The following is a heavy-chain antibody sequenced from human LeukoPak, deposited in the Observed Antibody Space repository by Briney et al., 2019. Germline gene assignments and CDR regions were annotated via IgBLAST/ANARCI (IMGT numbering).Heavy chain of an antibody. Sequence: GGSLRLSCAASGFTFSSYSMNWVRQAPGKGLEWVAVIWYDGSNKYYADSVKGRFTISRDNSKNTLYLQMNSLRAEDTAVYYCARDKYDSSGYYYVGFDYWGQGTLVTVSS. D-gene: IGHD3-22*01. CDR1: GFTFSSYS. J-gene: IGHJ4*02. V-gene: IGHV3-33*08. CDR3: ARDKYDSSGYYYVGFDY. CDR2: IWYDGSNK.